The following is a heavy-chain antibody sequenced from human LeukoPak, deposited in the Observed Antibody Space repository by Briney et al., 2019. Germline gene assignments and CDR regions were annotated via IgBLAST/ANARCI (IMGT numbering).Heavy chain of an antibody. J-gene: IGHJ4*02. Sequence: GASVKVSCKASGYTFTGYYMHWVRQAPGQGLEWMGRINPNSGGTNYAQKFQGRVTMTRDTSISTAYMEPSRLRSDDTAVYYCAREYDSITTILNSWGQGTLVTVSS. V-gene: IGHV1-2*06. CDR1: GYTFTGYY. CDR2: INPNSGGT. CDR3: AREYDSITTILNS. D-gene: IGHD3-3*01.